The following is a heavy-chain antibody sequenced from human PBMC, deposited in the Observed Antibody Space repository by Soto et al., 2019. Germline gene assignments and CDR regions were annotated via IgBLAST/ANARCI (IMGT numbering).Heavy chain of an antibody. CDR3: VGEDWQRLDA. J-gene: IGHJ5*02. D-gene: IGHD3-9*01. CDR2: ISGGASDK. Sequence: EVQLVESGGGLVQPGGSLRLSCAASGFMFSPYWMSWVRQDPRKGLEWVATISGGASDKFYVESVKGRFTVSRDDAKNSVYLEMNSLRDDDTGVYYCVGEDWQRLDAWGQGTLVTVSS. CDR1: GFMFSPYW. V-gene: IGHV3-7*01.